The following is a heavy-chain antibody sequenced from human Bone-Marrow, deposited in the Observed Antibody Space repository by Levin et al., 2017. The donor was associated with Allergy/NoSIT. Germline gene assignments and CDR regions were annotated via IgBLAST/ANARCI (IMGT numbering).Heavy chain of an antibody. CDR3: GRRGDGYSFDV. CDR1: GYTFRTYW. J-gene: IGHJ4*02. Sequence: GESLKISCQGSGYTFRTYWIGWVRQMPGKGLEWMGIIYPGDSDTKYSPSFQGHVTISSDRSISTTFLHWDSLKASDTAVYYCGRRGDGYSFDVWGQGTLVTVSS. D-gene: IGHD5-24*01. V-gene: IGHV5-51*01. CDR2: IYPGDSDT.